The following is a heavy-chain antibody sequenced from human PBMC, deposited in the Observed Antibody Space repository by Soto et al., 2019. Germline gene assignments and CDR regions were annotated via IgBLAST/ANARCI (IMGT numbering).Heavy chain of an antibody. D-gene: IGHD3-16*01. CDR1: GDTFTGDE. J-gene: IGHJ6*03. CDR3: ARVPRGSRYFYYLDV. CDR2: MNLNGGNT. V-gene: IGHV1-8*01. Sequence: QVQLVQSGAEVKKPGASVKVSCKASGDTFTGDEITWVRQATGQGLEWMGWMNLNGGNTGYAQTFQGRIAMTGNPSISTAYMELSSLRSEYTAVYYCARVPRGSRYFYYLDVWGKGTTVIVSS.